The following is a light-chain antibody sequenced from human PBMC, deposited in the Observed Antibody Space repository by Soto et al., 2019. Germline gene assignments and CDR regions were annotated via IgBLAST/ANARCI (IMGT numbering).Light chain of an antibody. CDR1: SGHSSYA. V-gene: IGLV4-69*01. CDR3: QTWGTGPWV. J-gene: IGLJ3*02. CDR2: VNSDGSH. Sequence: QLVRTQSPSASASLGASVKLTCTLSSGHSSYAIAWHQQQPEKGPRYLMKVNSDGSHSKGDGIPDRFSGSSSGAERYLTISSLQSEDEADYYCQTWGTGPWVFGGGTKLTVL.